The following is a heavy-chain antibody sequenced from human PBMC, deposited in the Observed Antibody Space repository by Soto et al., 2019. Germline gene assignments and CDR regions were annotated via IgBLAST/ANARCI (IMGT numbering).Heavy chain of an antibody. D-gene: IGHD5-12*01. J-gene: IGHJ6*03. CDR2: INPNSGAT. V-gene: IGHV1-2*04. CDR3: ARESGGATATLDYYYFYMDV. Sequence: QVQLVQSGAEVRKPGASVTVSCRTSGDTFSDYYIHSVRQAPGQGLEWMGWINPNSGATNYAQKFRGWVTMTRDTSIRTVYMQLSRLRSDDTAVYYCARESGGATATLDYYYFYMDVWGTGTTVTVSS. CDR1: GDTFSDYY.